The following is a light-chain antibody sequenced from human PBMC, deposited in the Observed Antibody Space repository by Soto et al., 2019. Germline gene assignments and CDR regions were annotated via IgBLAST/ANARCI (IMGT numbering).Light chain of an antibody. CDR3: EQRVDWLT. CDR1: QSVSIY. J-gene: IGKJ4*01. Sequence: EIVLTQSPGTLSLSPGDRATLSCRASQSVSIYLAWYQQKPGQAPRLLIYDASNRVTGIPARFSGSGSGTVFTLTISSVEQEDCADYCCEQRVDWLTFGGGTKLEIK. CDR2: DAS. V-gene: IGKV3-11*01.